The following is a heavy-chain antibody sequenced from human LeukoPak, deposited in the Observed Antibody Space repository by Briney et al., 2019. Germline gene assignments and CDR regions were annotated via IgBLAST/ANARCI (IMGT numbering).Heavy chain of an antibody. CDR2: IGGSGGTA. Sequence: GGSLRLSCGVSGLNFRSSAMSWVRQAPGKGLGWVSTIGGSGGTAYYADSVKGRFTISRDNSKNTLYLQMNSLRAEDTAVYYCAKAGSTPMVSWFDPWGQGTLVTVSS. D-gene: IGHD5-18*01. V-gene: IGHV3-23*01. J-gene: IGHJ5*02. CDR3: AKAGSTPMVSWFDP. CDR1: GLNFRSSA.